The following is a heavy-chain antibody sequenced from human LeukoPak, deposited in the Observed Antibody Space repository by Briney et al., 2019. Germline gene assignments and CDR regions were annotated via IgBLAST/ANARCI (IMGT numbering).Heavy chain of an antibody. CDR2: MNPNSGHT. CDR3: ATPSRTEDGDYGVC. Sequence: ASVKVSCKASGYTFASYDINWIRQAPGQGLEWMGWMNPNSGHTNYAQKFQGRLSLTRDTSITTAYMELSSLTSDDTAVYYCATPSRTEDGDYGVCWGQGTLVTVSS. J-gene: IGHJ4*02. CDR1: GYTFASYD. D-gene: IGHD4-17*01. V-gene: IGHV1-8*01.